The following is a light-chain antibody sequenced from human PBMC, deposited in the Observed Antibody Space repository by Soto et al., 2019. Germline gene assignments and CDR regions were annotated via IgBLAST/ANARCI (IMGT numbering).Light chain of an antibody. V-gene: IGKV3-20*01. CDR1: QTVRNNY. CDR2: DAS. Sequence: EFVLTQSPGTLSLSPGERATLSCRDSQTVRNNYLAWYQQKPGQAPRLLIYDASSRATGIPDRFSGGGSGTDFTLTISRLEPEDFAVYYCQQFSSYPLTFGGGTKVEIK. CDR3: QQFSSYPLT. J-gene: IGKJ4*01.